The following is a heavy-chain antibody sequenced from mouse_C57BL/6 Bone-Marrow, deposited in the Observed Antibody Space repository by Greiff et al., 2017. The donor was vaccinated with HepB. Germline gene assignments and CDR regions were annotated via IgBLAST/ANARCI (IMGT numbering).Heavy chain of an antibody. Sequence: QVQLKQPGAELVMPGASVKLSCKASGYTFTSYWMHWVKQRPGQGLEWIGEIDPSDSYTNYNQKFKGKSTLTVDKSSSTAYMQLSSLTSEDSAVYYCARHGSSVYYAMDYWGQGTSVTVSS. CDR2: IDPSDSYT. D-gene: IGHD1-1*01. V-gene: IGHV1-69*01. CDR3: ARHGSSVYYAMDY. CDR1: GYTFTSYW. J-gene: IGHJ4*01.